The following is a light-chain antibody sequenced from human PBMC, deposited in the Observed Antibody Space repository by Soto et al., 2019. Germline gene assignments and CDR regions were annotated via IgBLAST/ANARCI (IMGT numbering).Light chain of an antibody. Sequence: DIVMTQSPLSLPVTPGEPASISCRSSQSFLHSNGYNYLDWYLQKPGQSPQLLIYLGSNRASGVPDRFSGSGSGTDFTLKISRVEAEDVGVYYCMQALQTPEYTFGQGTKLEIK. V-gene: IGKV2-28*01. CDR1: QSFLHSNGYNY. CDR2: LGS. J-gene: IGKJ2*01. CDR3: MQALQTPEYT.